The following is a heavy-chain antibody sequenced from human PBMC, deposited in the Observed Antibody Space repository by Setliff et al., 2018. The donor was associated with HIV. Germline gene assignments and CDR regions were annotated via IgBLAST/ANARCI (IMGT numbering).Heavy chain of an antibody. V-gene: IGHV4-38-2*01. CDR3: MRGRSITIFGVAYFDF. D-gene: IGHD3-3*01. J-gene: IGHJ4*02. Sequence: SETLSLTCAVSGYSISTAYHWGWIRQPPGKGLEWIGSVYHSGTTYYNPSLKSRVTISVDMSNNQFSLKVTSVTAADTAVYYCMRGRSITIFGVAYFDFWGQGTQVTVSS. CDR1: GYSISTAYH. CDR2: VYHSGTT.